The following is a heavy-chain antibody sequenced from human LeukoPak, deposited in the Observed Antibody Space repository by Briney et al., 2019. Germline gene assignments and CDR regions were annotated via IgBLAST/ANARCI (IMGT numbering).Heavy chain of an antibody. CDR3: AHYYDSSGYSPNYAFDI. CDR1: GGSISSYF. D-gene: IGHD3-22*01. CDR2: IYYSGST. J-gene: IGHJ3*02. V-gene: IGHV4-59*06. Sequence: SETLSLTCTVSGGSISSYFWSWIRQHPGKGLEWIGYIYYSGSTYYNPSLKSRVTISVDTSKNQFSLKLSSVTAADTAVYYCAHYYDSSGYSPNYAFDIWGQGTMVTASS.